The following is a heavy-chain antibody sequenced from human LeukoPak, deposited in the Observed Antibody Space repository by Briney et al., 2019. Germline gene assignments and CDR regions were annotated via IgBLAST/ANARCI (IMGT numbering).Heavy chain of an antibody. CDR2: TYPSGST. CDR1: GGSISSYF. CDR3: VRLDSSGYYYLDY. D-gene: IGHD3-22*01. Sequence: SETLSLTCTVSGGSISSYFWSWIRQPAGKGLEYIGRTYPSGSTNYNPSLKSRVTMSVDTSKNQFSLKLSSVTAADTAVYYCVRLDSSGYYYLDYWGQGTLVTVSS. V-gene: IGHV4-4*07. J-gene: IGHJ4*02.